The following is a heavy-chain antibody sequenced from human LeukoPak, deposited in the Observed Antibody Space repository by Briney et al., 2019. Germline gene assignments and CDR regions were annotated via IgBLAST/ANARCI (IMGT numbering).Heavy chain of an antibody. CDR1: GYSFTSYW. CDR2: IYPGDSDT. D-gene: IGHD5-18*01. Sequence: GESLKISCKGSGYSFTSYWIGWVRQMPGKGLEWMGIIYPGDSDTRYSPSFQGQVTISADKSISTAYLQWGSLKASDTAMYYCARAGQPGGYSYDGQSRYYYYYYMDVWGKGTTVTVSS. J-gene: IGHJ6*03. V-gene: IGHV5-51*01. CDR3: ARAGQPGGYSYDGQSRYYYYYYMDV.